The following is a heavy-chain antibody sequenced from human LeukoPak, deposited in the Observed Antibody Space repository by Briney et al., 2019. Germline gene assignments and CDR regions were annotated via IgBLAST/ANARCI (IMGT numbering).Heavy chain of an antibody. CDR1: GVSISSSY. D-gene: IGHD3-22*01. J-gene: IGHJ3*02. CDR2: IYYNGNT. CDR3: VRGNYDNRGYSNAFDI. V-gene: IGHV4-59*01. Sequence: SGTLSLTCTVSGVSISSSYWSWIRQPPGRRLEWMGYIYYNGNTNSNPSLKSRVTISADTSKNQFSLKLSSVTAADTAVYYCVRGNYDNRGYSNAFDIWGQGAMVTVSS.